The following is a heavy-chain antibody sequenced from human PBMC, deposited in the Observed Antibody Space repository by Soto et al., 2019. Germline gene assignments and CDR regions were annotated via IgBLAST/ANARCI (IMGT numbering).Heavy chain of an antibody. J-gene: IGHJ6*02. Sequence: HTLSLTCAISGDSVSSNSAAWNWIRQSPSRGLEWLGRTYYRSKWYNDYAVSVKSRITINPDTSKNQFSLQLNSVTPEDTAVYYCSRAGGGSSPYGMDVLGQGTSVMVSS. V-gene: IGHV6-1*01. CDR2: TYYRSKWYN. D-gene: IGHD3-16*01. CDR1: GDSVSSNSAA. CDR3: SRAGGGSSPYGMDV.